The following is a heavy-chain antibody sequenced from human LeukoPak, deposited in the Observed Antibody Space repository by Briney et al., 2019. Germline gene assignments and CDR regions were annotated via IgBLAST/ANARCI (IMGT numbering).Heavy chain of an antibody. CDR1: GGSISSYY. J-gene: IGHJ4*02. Sequence: SETLSLTCTVSGGSISSYYWSWIRQPPGKGLEWIGYIYYSGSTNYNPSLKSRVTISVDTSKNQFSLKLSSVTAADTAVYYCARYSSREYYFDYWGQGTLVTVSS. CDR2: IYYSGST. D-gene: IGHD6-13*01. V-gene: IGHV4-59*01. CDR3: ARYSSREYYFDY.